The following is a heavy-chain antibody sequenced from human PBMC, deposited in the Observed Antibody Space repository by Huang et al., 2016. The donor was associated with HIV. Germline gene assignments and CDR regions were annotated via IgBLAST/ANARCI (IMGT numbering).Heavy chain of an antibody. CDR3: ARDTTTVAGLDF. CDR1: GFTFRDHP. CDR2: ISCDGRNK. D-gene: IGHD6-19*01. V-gene: IGHV3-30*14. Sequence: QVQLVESGGGVVQPGRSLRLSCAVSGFTFRDHPLHWVRQAPGKGLEWVEVISCDGRNKFYADFVRGRFTIARDNSKNILYLQLNSLTPADTSIYYCARDTTTVAGLDFWGQGALVTVSS. J-gene: IGHJ4*02.